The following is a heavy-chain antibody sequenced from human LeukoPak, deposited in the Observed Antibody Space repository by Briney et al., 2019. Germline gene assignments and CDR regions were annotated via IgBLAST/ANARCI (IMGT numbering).Heavy chain of an antibody. J-gene: IGHJ4*02. CDR1: GFTFSSYA. CDR3: AKAPRIQLWRYYFDY. D-gene: IGHD5-18*01. CDR2: ISGSGGST. Sequence: GGSLRLSRAASGFTFSSYAMSWVRQAPGKGLEWVSAISGSGGSTYYADSVKGRFTISRDNSKNTLYLQMNSLRAEDTAVYYCAKAPRIQLWRYYFDYWGQGTLVTVSS. V-gene: IGHV3-23*01.